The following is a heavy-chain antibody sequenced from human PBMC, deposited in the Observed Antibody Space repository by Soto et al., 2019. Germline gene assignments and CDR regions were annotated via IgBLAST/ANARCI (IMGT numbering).Heavy chain of an antibody. CDR2: ITGSGGAT. J-gene: IGHJ4*02. CDR3: AKVQKIGYYKGVDY. V-gene: IGHV3-23*01. D-gene: IGHD3-22*01. CDR1: GFSFSTYA. Sequence: PVGSLRLSCAASGFSFSTYAMSWVRQAPGKGLEYVSVITGSGGATYYADSVKGRFTISRDNSENTLFLQMNTLRAEDTALYYCAKVQKIGYYKGVDYWGQGTMVTVSA.